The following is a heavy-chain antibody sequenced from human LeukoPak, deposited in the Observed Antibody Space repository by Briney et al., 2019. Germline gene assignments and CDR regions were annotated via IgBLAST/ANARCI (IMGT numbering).Heavy chain of an antibody. V-gene: IGHV3-7*01. CDR3: ARDRAYSSFDY. CDR2: IKEDGSNT. Sequence: GGSLRLSCAASGFTFSSAWMDWVRQAPGKGLEWGAKIKEDGSNTYYGDSVKGRFTISRDNAKNSLYLQMNNLRAEDTAVYFCARDRAYSSFDYWGRGTLVTVSS. CDR1: GFTFSSAW. J-gene: IGHJ4*02. D-gene: IGHD6-19*01.